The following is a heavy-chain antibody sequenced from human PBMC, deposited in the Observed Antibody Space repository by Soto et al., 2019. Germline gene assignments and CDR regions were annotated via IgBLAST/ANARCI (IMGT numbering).Heavy chain of an antibody. CDR3: ARDQIDCTNGVCYLTFRNGYFDL. Sequence: ASVKASCKASGYTFTSYGISWVRQAPGQGLEWMGWISAYNGNTNYAQKLQGRVTMTTDTSTSTAYMELRSLRSDDTAVYYCARDQIDCTNGVCYLTFRNGYFDLWGRGTLVTVSS. CDR1: GYTFTSYG. J-gene: IGHJ2*01. V-gene: IGHV1-18*04. CDR2: ISAYNGNT. D-gene: IGHD2-8*01.